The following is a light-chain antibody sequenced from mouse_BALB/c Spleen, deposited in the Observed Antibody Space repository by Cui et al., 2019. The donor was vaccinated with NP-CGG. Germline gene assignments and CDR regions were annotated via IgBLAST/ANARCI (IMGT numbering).Light chain of an antibody. CDR3: ALWYSNHWV. Sequence: QAVVTKESALTTSPGETVTLTCRSSTGAVTTSNYANWVQEKPDHLFTGLMGGTNNRAPGVPARFSGSLIEDKAALTITGAQTEDEAIYFCALWYSNHWVFGGGTKLTVL. V-gene: IGLV1*01. J-gene: IGLJ1*01. CDR2: GTN. CDR1: TGAVTTSNY.